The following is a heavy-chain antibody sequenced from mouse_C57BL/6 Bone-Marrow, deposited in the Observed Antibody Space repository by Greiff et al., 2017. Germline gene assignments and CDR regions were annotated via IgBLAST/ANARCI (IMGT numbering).Heavy chain of an antibody. Sequence: EVQLQQSGPVLVKPGASVKMSCKASGYTFTDYYMNWVKQSHGKSLEWIGVINPYNGGTSYNQKFKGKATLTVDKSSSTAYMELNSLTSEDSAVYYCARWNGSSLYWYFDVWGTGTTVTVSS. J-gene: IGHJ1*03. D-gene: IGHD1-1*01. CDR3: ARWNGSSLYWYFDV. V-gene: IGHV1-19*01. CDR1: GYTFTDYY. CDR2: INPYNGGT.